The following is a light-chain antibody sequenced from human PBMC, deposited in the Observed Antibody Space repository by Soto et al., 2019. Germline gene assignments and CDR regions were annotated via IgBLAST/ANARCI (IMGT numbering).Light chain of an antibody. CDR3: SSYRNRRTVV. CDR1: SSDIGAFNY. CDR2: DVN. Sequence: QPVLTQPASVSGSPGQSITISCTGTSSDIGAFNYVSWYQQHPGKAPKLIIYDVNNRPSGVSNRFSGSKSGNTASLTISGLQAEDEADYSCSSYRNRRTVVFGGGTKLTVL. J-gene: IGLJ2*01. V-gene: IGLV2-14*01.